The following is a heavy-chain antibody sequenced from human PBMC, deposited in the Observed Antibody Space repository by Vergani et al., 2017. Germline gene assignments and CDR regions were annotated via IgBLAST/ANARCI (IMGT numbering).Heavy chain of an antibody. CDR2: IIPIFGTA. J-gene: IGHJ4*02. Sequence: QVQLVQSGAEVKKPGSSVKVSCKASGGTFSSYAISWVRQAPGQGLEWMGGIIPIFGTANYAQKFQGRVTITADESTSTAHMELSSLRSEDTAVYYCARGIVVVAATPPYDSSGYYYYFDYWGQGTLVTVSS. CDR1: GGTFSSYA. D-gene: IGHD3-22*01. V-gene: IGHV1-69*12. CDR3: ARGIVVVAATPPYDSSGYYYYFDY.